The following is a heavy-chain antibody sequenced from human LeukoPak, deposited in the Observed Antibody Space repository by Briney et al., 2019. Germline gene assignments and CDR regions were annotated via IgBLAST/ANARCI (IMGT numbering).Heavy chain of an antibody. CDR1: GYTFTSYG. J-gene: IGHJ4*02. D-gene: IGHD5-18*01. Sequence: ASVKVSCKASGYTFTSYGISWVRQAPGQGLEWMGWISAYNGNTNYAQKLQGRVTMTTDTSTSTAYMELRSLRSDDTAVYYCARGGYSYFFLGVSLDFDYWGQGTLVTVSS. CDR2: ISAYNGNT. V-gene: IGHV1-18*01. CDR3: ARGGYSYFFLGVSLDFDY.